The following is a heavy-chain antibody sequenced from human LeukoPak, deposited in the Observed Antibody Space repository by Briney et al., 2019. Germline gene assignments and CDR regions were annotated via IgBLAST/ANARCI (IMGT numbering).Heavy chain of an antibody. CDR3: AKEGGNTATSKEYFHY. Sequence: GGSLRLSCAASGSTFSSYAMSWVRQAPGKGLEWVSGISGSGGSTYYADSVKGRFTISRDNSKNTVYLQMNSLRAEDTAVYYCAKEGGNTATSKEYFHYWGQGTLVTVSS. CDR1: GSTFSSYA. V-gene: IGHV3-23*01. D-gene: IGHD4-23*01. CDR2: ISGSGGST. J-gene: IGHJ4*02.